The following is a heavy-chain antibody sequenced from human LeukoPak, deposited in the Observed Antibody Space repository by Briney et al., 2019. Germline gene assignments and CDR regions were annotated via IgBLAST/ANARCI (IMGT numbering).Heavy chain of an antibody. CDR3: ARALWYGSGKDYYYGMDV. CDR2: IYYSGST. Sequence: SETLSLTRTVSGGSISSYYWSWIRQPPGKGLEWIGYIYYSGSTNYNPSLKSRVTISVDTSKNQFSLKLSSVTAADTAVYYCARALWYGSGKDYYYGMDVWGQGTTVTVSS. V-gene: IGHV4-59*01. CDR1: GGSISSYY. J-gene: IGHJ6*02. D-gene: IGHD3-10*01.